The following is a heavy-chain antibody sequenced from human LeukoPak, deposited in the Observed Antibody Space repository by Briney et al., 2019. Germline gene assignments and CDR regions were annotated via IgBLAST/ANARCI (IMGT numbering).Heavy chain of an antibody. CDR1: SGSISTYY. CDR3: ARGGTRRSSSWYGDY. D-gene: IGHD6-13*01. J-gene: IGHJ4*02. Sequence: SETLSLTCTVSSGSISTYYWSWIRQSPGKGLEWMGYIFHSGSTTYNPSLSSRLTISVDTSKNQFSLELRSVTAADTAVYYCARGGTRRSSSWYGDYWGQGTLVTVSS. CDR2: IFHSGST. V-gene: IGHV4-59*12.